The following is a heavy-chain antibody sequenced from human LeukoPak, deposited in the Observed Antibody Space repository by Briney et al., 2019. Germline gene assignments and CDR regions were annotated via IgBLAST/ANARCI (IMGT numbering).Heavy chain of an antibody. CDR2: IYPTDSDT. V-gene: IGHV5-51*01. Sequence: GESLKISCQASGYRFTNYLIGWVRQMPGKGLEWMGIIYPTDSDTRYSPSFQGQVTISIDKSISTAYLQWSSLKASDTAMYYCARQGPDCSGGSCYLDFWGQGTLVTVSS. CDR1: GYRFTNYL. CDR3: ARQGPDCSGGSCYLDF. J-gene: IGHJ4*02. D-gene: IGHD2-15*01.